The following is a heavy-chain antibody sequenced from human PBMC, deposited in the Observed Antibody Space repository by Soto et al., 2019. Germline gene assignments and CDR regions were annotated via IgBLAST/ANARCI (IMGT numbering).Heavy chain of an antibody. V-gene: IGHV3-49*04. D-gene: IGHD6-6*01. Sequence: EVQLVESGGGLVQPGRSLRLSCTASGFTFGDYAMSWVRQAPGKGLEWVGFIRSKAYGGTTEYAASVKGRFTISRDDSKSIAYLQMNSLKTEDTAVYYCTAYSSSYYYGMDVWGQGTTVTVSS. J-gene: IGHJ6*02. CDR3: TAYSSSYYYGMDV. CDR2: IRSKAYGGTT. CDR1: GFTFGDYA.